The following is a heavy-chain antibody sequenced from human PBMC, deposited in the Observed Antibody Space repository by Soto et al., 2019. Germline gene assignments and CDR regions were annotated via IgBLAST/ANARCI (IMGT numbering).Heavy chain of an antibody. Sequence: EVQLVESGGGLVQPGGSLRLSCAASGFTFSSHSMNWVRQTPGKGLEWVSYISRTSSTMYYAASVKGRFTISRDSAKNSLSLQMPSPRPEDTAVYSCTAGGVSSGPGYCGQGTLVTVSS. CDR2: ISRTSSTM. D-gene: IGHD3-16*01. CDR1: GFTFSSHS. V-gene: IGHV3-48*01. J-gene: IGHJ4*02. CDR3: TAGGVSSGPGY.